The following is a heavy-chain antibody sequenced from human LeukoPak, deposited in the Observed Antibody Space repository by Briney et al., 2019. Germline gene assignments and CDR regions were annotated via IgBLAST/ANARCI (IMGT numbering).Heavy chain of an antibody. CDR3: ARGILSSGWELNWFGP. CDR2: MNPNSGNT. Sequence: SVKVSCTASGYTFSSYDINWVRQATGQGLEWMGWMNPNSGNTGYAQRFQGRVTMTRNTSINTAYMELSSPRSEDTAVYYCARGILSSGWELNWFGPWGQGTLVTVSS. V-gene: IGHV1-8*01. D-gene: IGHD6-19*01. J-gene: IGHJ5*02. CDR1: GYTFSSYD.